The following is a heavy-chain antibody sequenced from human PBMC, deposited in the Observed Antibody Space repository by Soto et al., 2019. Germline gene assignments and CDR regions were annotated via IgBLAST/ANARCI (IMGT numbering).Heavy chain of an antibody. CDR2: INPNSGGT. CDR3: ARSAPFDIYAITPVEF. CDR1: GYTFTGYY. Sequence: GASVKVSCKASGYTFTGYYMHWVRQAPGQGLEWMGWINPNSGGTNYAQKFQGRVTMTRDTSISTAYMELSRLRSDDTAVYYCARSAPFDIYAITPVEFWGQGTLVTVS. J-gene: IGHJ4*02. D-gene: IGHD3-9*01. V-gene: IGHV1-2*02.